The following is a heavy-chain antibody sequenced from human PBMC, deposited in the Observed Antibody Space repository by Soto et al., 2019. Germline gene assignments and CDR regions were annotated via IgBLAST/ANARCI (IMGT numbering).Heavy chain of an antibody. Sequence: QVQLVQSGAEVKQPGASVKVSCKASGYTFSAYYIHWVRQAPGQGLEWMGWINPKSGGRNSAQKFQGRVTMTRDTSISTAYMELSRLRSHDTAVYYCVRVLVDTVAAAPFGNWGQGPPVTVSS. V-gene: IGHV1-2*02. CDR1: GYTFSAYY. CDR2: INPKSGGR. CDR3: VRVLVDTVAAAPFGN. J-gene: IGHJ4*02. D-gene: IGHD2-15*01.